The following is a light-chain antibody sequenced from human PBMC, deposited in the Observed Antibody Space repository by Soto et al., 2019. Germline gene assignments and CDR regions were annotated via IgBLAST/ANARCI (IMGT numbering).Light chain of an antibody. J-gene: IGLJ2*01. CDR1: SSDIGSYNY. Sequence: QSVLTQPASVSGSPGQSITISCTGTSSDIGSYNYVSWYQQHPGKAPKLIIYDVINRPSGVSSRFSGSKSGNTASLIISGLQAEDEADYYCSSYTITSVVFGGGTKLTVL. V-gene: IGLV2-14*03. CDR2: DVI. CDR3: SSYTITSVV.